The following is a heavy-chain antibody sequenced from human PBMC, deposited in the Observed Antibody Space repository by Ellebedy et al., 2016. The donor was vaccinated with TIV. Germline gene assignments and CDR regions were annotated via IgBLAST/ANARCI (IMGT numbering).Heavy chain of an antibody. CDR3: ARDLRSIAARDDY. J-gene: IGHJ4*02. CDR2: IIPMFGTA. Sequence: ASVKVSCKASGGTFSSYAISWVRQAPGQGLEWMGGIIPMFGTANYAQKFQGRVTITADESTSTAYMELRSLRSDDTAVYYCARDLRSIAARDDYWGQGTLVTVSS. V-gene: IGHV1-69*13. CDR1: GGTFSSYA. D-gene: IGHD6-6*01.